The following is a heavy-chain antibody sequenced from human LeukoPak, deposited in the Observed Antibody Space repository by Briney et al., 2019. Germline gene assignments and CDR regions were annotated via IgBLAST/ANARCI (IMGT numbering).Heavy chain of an antibody. D-gene: IGHD1-14*01. CDR1: GFTFDGYA. CDR2: ISWNSGSI. J-gene: IGHJ3*02. CDR3: AKDSNPADAFDI. V-gene: IGHV3-9*01. Sequence: PGGSLRLSCAASGFTFDGYAMHWVRQAPGKGLEWVSGISWNSGSIGYADSVKGRFTISRDNAKNSLYLQMNSLRAEDTALYYCAKDSNPADAFDIWGQGTMVTVSS.